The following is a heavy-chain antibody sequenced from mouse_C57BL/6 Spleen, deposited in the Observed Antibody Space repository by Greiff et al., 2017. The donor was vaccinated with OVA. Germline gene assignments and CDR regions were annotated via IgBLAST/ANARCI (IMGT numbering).Heavy chain of an antibody. D-gene: IGHD1-1*01. CDR2: ILPGSGST. CDR3: ARSLYYYGSSPFAY. Sequence: VQLQQSGAELMKPGASVKLSCKATGYTFTGYWIEWVKQRPGHGLEWIGEILPGSGSTHSNEKFKGKATFTADTSSNTAYMQLSSLTTEDSAIDYCARSLYYYGSSPFAYWGQGTLVTVSA. V-gene: IGHV1-9*01. CDR1: GYTFTGYW. J-gene: IGHJ3*01.